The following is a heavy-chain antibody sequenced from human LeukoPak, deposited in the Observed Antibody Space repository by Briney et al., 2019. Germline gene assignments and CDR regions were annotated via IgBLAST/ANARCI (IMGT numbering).Heavy chain of an antibody. CDR1: GFTVSSNY. D-gene: IGHD3-9*01. V-gene: IGHV3-66*01. CDR2: LYRAGDT. CDR3: ARDAYDNTESVRWFDP. Sequence: GGSLTLSCAAFGFTVSSNYMSWVRQPPGKGLEWVAVLYRAGDTYYADSVKGRFTISRDDSKNTLYLQMNTARVEDTAVYYCARDAYDNTESVRWFDPWGQGTLATVSS. J-gene: IGHJ5*02.